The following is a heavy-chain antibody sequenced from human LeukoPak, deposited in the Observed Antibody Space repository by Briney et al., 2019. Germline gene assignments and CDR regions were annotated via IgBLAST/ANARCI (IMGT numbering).Heavy chain of an antibody. CDR3: ARRLCSSISCSIDPSGNWFDP. CDR2: INHSGST. D-gene: IGHD2-2*01. Sequence: SETLSLTCAVYGGSFSGYYWSWIRQPPGKGLEWIGEINHSGSTNYNPSLKSRVTISVDTSKNQFSLKLSSVTAADAAVYYCARRLCSSISCSIDPSGNWFDPWGQGTLVTVSS. J-gene: IGHJ5*02. V-gene: IGHV4-34*01. CDR1: GGSFSGYY.